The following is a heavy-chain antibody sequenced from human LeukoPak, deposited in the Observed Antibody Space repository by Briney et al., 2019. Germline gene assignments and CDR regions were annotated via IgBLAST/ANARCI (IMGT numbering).Heavy chain of an antibody. CDR2: INQSGST. CDR3: ARIHPWATGGDYFDY. J-gene: IGHJ4*02. Sequence: SETLSLTCAVYGGSFSGYYWSWIRQPPGKGLEWIGEINQSGSTNYNPSLKSRVTISVYASTNQFSLKLSSVTAADTAVYYCARIHPWATGGDYFDYWGQGTLVTVSS. V-gene: IGHV4-34*01. D-gene: IGHD1-14*01. CDR1: GGSFSGYY.